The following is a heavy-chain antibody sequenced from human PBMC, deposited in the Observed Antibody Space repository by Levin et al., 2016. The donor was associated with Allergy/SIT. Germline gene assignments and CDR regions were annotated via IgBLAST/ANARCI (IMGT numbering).Heavy chain of an antibody. CDR1: GYTFTSYD. V-gene: IGHV1-8*01. CDR3: ANCLKTAYCSGGSCYSDYYFYGMDV. D-gene: IGHD2-15*01. Sequence: ASVKVSCKPSGYTFTSYDINWVRQATGQGLEWMGWMNPNNGDTGYAQKFQGRFTMTRNTSINTAYMELSSLRAEDTAVYYCANCLKTAYCSGGSCYSDYYFYGMDVWGQGTTVTVSS. J-gene: IGHJ6*02. CDR2: MNPNNGDT.